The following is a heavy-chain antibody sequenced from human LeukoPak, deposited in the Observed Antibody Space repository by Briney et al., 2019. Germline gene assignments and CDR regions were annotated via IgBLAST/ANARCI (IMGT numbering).Heavy chain of an antibody. Sequence: AGGSLRLSCAASGFTLSTYDMHWVRRAPGKGLEWVSLSGIVGDTDYSDSVKGRFTISRDNAKDSLFLQMSSLRVGDTAFYYCARDSRGNFDLWGQGTLVTVSS. CDR1: GFTLSTYD. CDR3: ARDSRGNFDL. CDR2: SGIVGDT. V-gene: IGHV3-13*01. J-gene: IGHJ4*02.